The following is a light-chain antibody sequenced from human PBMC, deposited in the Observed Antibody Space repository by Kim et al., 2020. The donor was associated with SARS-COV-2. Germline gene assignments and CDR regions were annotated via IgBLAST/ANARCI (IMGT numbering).Light chain of an antibody. Sequence: GQRVTISGSGSSSNIGGKAVNWYQLLPGGAPNLLIYTNFQRPSGVPGRFSGSKSGTSASLAISGLQSEDEADYYCAAWDDSLHAYVFGPGTKVTVL. V-gene: IGLV1-44*01. CDR2: TNF. CDR3: AAWDDSLHAYV. J-gene: IGLJ1*01. CDR1: SSNIGGKA.